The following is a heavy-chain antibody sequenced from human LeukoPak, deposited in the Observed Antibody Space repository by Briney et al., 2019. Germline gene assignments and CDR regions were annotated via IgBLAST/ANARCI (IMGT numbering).Heavy chain of an antibody. CDR2: IYYDGST. Sequence: SETLSLTCTVSGGSISSSSYYWGSIRQPPGKGLEWIGSIYYDGSTYFNPSLKTRVTISVDTSRNQFSLRLSSVTAADTAVYSCARRATSGWFDPWGQGTLVTVSS. V-gene: IGHV4-39*01. CDR3: ARRATSGWFDP. D-gene: IGHD1-26*01. J-gene: IGHJ5*02. CDR1: GGSISSSSYY.